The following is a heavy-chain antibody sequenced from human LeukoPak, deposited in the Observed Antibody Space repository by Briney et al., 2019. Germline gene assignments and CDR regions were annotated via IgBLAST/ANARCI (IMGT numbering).Heavy chain of an antibody. CDR2: IYASGST. J-gene: IGHJ4*02. V-gene: IGHV4-4*07. Sequence: SETLSLTCAVSGGSISSYYWNWIRQPAGKGLEWIGRIYASGSTNNPSLKSRVTMSLDTSKNQFSLKLSSVTAADTAVYYCAGDIGYSVINWGQGTLVTVSS. CDR1: GGSISSYY. D-gene: IGHD5/OR15-5a*01. CDR3: AGDIGYSVIN.